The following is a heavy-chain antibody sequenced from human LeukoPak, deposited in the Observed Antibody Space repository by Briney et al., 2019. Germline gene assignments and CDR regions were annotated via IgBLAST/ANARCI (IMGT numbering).Heavy chain of an antibody. D-gene: IGHD1-26*01. J-gene: IGHJ4*02. V-gene: IGHV4-4*02. CDR1: GDSITTTNW. CDR3: TRDSGALSPFGF. CDR2: VHLSGAT. Sequence: SGTQSLTCALSGDSITTTNWWSSVRQPPGKGLEWIGEVHLSGATNYNPSLESRVSISIDKSKNHLSLEVTSVTAADTAIYYCTRDSGALSPFGFWGQGTLLTVSS.